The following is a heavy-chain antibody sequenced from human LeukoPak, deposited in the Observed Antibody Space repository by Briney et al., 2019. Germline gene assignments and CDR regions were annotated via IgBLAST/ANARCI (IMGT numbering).Heavy chain of an antibody. CDR2: IIPIFGIA. CDR3: AKRGYSGHDDYYYGMDV. CDR1: GGTFSSYA. V-gene: IGHV1-69*04. J-gene: IGHJ6*02. D-gene: IGHD5-12*01. Sequence: SVKVSCKASGGTFSSYAISWVRQAPGQGLEWMGRIIPIFGIANYAQKFQGRVTITADKSTSTAYMELSSLRSEDTAVYYCAKRGYSGHDDYYYGMDVWGQGTTVTVSS.